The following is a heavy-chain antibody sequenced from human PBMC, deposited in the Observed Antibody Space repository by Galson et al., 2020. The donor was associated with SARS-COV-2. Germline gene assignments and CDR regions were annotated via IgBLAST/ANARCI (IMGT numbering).Heavy chain of an antibody. D-gene: IGHD6-19*01. J-gene: IGHJ6*03. CDR2: IKQDGSEK. Sequence: GESLKISCAASGFTFSSYWMSWVRQALGKGLEWVANIKQDGSEKYYVDSVKGRFTISRDNAKNSLYLQMNSLRAEDTAVYYCARDVGLSLYSSGWYYYYYYMDVWGKGTTVTVSS. CDR3: ARDVGLSLYSSGWYYYYYYMDV. CDR1: GFTFSSYW. V-gene: IGHV3-7*03.